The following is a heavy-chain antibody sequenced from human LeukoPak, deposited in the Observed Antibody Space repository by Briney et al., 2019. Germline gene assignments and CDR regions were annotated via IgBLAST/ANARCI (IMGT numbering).Heavy chain of an antibody. CDR1: GFTFGDYA. CDR2: IRSKAYGGTT. V-gene: IGHV3-49*04. CDR3: TRVSPHSGYDSYYFDY. J-gene: IGHJ4*02. Sequence: GGSLRLSCTASGFTFGDYAMSWVRQAPGKGLEWVGFIRSKAYGGTTEYAASVKGRFTISRDDSKSIAYLQMNSLKTEDTAVYYCTRVSPHSGYDSYYFDYWGQGTLVTVSS. D-gene: IGHD5-12*01.